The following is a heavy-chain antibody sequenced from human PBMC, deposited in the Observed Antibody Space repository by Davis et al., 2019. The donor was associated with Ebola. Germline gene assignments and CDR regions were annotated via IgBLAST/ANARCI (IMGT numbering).Heavy chain of an antibody. Sequence: PSETLSLTCAVYGGSFSGYYWSWVRQPPGKGLEWIGEINYSGNSNYNPSLKSRVTISVDTSKSQFSLKVMSATAADTAVYYCARTTRGVGWFLDYWGHGTLVTVSS. CDR3: ARTTRGVGWFLDY. CDR2: INYSGNS. J-gene: IGHJ4*01. V-gene: IGHV4-34*01. CDR1: GGSFSGYY. D-gene: IGHD6-19*01.